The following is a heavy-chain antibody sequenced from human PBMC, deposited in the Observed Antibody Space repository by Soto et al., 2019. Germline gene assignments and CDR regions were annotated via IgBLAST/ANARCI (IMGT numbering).Heavy chain of an antibody. CDR3: ATDMVAARPNAFDI. D-gene: IGHD6-6*01. CDR2: FDPEDGET. Sequence: ASVKVSCKVSGYTLTELSMHWVRQAPGKGLEWMGGFDPEDGETIYAQKFQGRVTMTEDTSTDTAYMELSSLRSEDTAVYYCATDMVAARPNAFDIWGQGTMVNVSS. V-gene: IGHV1-24*01. CDR1: GYTLTELS. J-gene: IGHJ3*02.